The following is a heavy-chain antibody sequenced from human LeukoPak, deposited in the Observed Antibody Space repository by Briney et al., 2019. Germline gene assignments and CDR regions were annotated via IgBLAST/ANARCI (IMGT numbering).Heavy chain of an antibody. CDR2: ISSSSTYI. J-gene: IGHJ6*02. Sequence: PGGSLRLSCAASGVTFSSYNVNWVRQAPGKGLESGSSISSSSTYIYYANSVKGRFTISRDNAKNSVYLQMNGLRAGDSALYFCAKDRGTAMVPRGMDVWGQGTTVTVSS. CDR1: GVTFSSYN. D-gene: IGHD5-18*01. V-gene: IGHV3-21*01. CDR3: AKDRGTAMVPRGMDV.